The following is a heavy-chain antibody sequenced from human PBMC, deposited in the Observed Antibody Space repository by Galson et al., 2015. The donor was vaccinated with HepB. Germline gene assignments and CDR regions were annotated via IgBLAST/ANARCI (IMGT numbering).Heavy chain of an antibody. Sequence: SLRLSCAASGFTFDDYAMHWVRQAPGKGLEWVSGISWNSGSIGYADSVKGRFTISRDNAKNSLYLQMNSLRAEDTALYYCAKDSSRGPYYYYMDVWGKGTTVTVSS. D-gene: IGHD6-13*01. J-gene: IGHJ6*03. CDR1: GFTFDDYA. V-gene: IGHV3-9*01. CDR3: AKDSSRGPYYYYMDV. CDR2: ISWNSGSI.